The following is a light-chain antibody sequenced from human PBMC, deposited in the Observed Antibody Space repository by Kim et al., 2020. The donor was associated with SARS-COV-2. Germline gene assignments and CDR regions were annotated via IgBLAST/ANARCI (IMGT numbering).Light chain of an antibody. J-gene: IGLJ2*01. CDR3: NSRDSSGNHVV. V-gene: IGLV3-19*01. CDR1: SLRSYY. Sequence: LGQTVRITCQGDSLRSYYASWYQQKPGQAPVLVIYGKNNRPSGIPDRFSGSSSGNTASLTITGAQAEDEAYYYCNSRDSSGNHVVFGGGTKVTVL. CDR2: GKN.